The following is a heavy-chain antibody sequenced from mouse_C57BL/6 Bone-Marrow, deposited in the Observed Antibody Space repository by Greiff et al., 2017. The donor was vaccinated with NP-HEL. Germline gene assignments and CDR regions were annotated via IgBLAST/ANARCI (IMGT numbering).Heavy chain of an antibody. CDR2: IWGGGST. Sequence: QVQLKESGPGLVAPSQSLSITCTVSGFSLTSYGVDWVRQPPGKGLEWLGVIWGGGSTDYNSAFMSRLSISKDNSKSQVFLKMNILQTDDTAMYYFSKHPTGKGAYAMDYWGQGTSVTVSS. CDR1: GFSLTSYG. V-gene: IGHV2-9*01. J-gene: IGHJ4*01. CDR3: SKHPTGKGAYAMDY. D-gene: IGHD4-1*02.